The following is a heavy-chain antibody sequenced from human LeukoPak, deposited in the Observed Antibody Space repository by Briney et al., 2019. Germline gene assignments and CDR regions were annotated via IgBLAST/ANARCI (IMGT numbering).Heavy chain of an antibody. CDR1: GFTFSTYA. CDR2: ISYDGSNK. D-gene: IGHD3-22*01. V-gene: IGHV3-30*04. CDR3: ARDLIVVVIKGEGADY. J-gene: IGHJ4*02. Sequence: GRSLRLSCAASGFTFSTYAMHWVRQAPGKGLEWVAVISYDGSNKYYADSVKGRFTISRDNSKNTLYLQMNSLRAEDTAVYCCARDLIVVVIKGEGADYWGQGTLVTVSS.